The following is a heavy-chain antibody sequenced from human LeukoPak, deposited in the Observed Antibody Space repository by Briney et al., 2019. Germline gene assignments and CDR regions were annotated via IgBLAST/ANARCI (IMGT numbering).Heavy chain of an antibody. Sequence: PGGSLRLSCAASGFTFSTYWMHWVRQAPGKGLEWVSSISSSSSYIYYADSVKGRFTISRDNAKNSLYLQMNSLRAEDTAVYYCARDLGSDGYYDYWGQGTLVTVSS. CDR2: ISSSSSYI. CDR3: ARDLGSDGYYDY. D-gene: IGHD3-10*01. CDR1: GFTFSTYW. J-gene: IGHJ4*02. V-gene: IGHV3-21*01.